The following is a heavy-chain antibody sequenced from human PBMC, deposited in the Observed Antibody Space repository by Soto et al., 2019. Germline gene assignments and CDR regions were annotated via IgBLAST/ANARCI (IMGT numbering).Heavy chain of an antibody. V-gene: IGHV3-73*01. D-gene: IGHD3-16*01. CDR1: GFAFSGYT. CDR2: IRSKADSYAT. Sequence: GGSLRLSCAASGFAFSGYTIHWVRQASGKGLQWVGRIRSKADSYATAYAESAKGRFSTSRDDSKNTAYLQLNSLKTEDTAVYYCTRRVIAFGGVSEAFDIWGQGTMVTVSS. J-gene: IGHJ3*02. CDR3: TRRVIAFGGVSEAFDI.